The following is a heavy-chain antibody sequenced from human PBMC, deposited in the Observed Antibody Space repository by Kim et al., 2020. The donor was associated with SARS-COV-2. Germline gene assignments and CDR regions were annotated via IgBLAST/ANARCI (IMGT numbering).Heavy chain of an antibody. CDR2: IIPIFATT. CDR1: GGSFTSYA. D-gene: IGHD1-1*01. V-gene: IGHV1-69*13. Sequence: SVKVSCKASGGSFTSYAINWVRQAPGQGLEWMGGIIPIFATTNYPQKFQGRVTITADESTSTAYMELNSLRSEDTGMYYCARGFNWNDVGWFDPWGLGT. CDR3: ARGFNWNDVGWFDP. J-gene: IGHJ5*02.